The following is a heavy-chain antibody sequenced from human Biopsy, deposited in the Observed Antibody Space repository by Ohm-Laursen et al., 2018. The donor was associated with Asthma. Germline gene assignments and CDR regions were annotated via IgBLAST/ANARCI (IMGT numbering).Heavy chain of an antibody. Sequence: ASVKVSCKASGYTFTSYALNWVRQATGQGLEWMGWINTNSGTPTYVQGFSGRFVFSLDPSVTTAYLQIDSLRSEDTAVYYCARMISYYHEMRAPFFDYWGQGTLVTVSA. CDR1: GYTFTSYA. CDR3: ARMISYYHEMRAPFFDY. D-gene: IGHD3-22*01. CDR2: INTNSGTP. V-gene: IGHV7-4-1*01. J-gene: IGHJ4*02.